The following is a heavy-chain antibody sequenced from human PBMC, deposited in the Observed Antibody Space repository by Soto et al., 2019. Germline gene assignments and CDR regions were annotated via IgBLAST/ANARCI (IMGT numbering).Heavy chain of an antibody. D-gene: IGHD3-22*01. CDR2: IIPSFDTA. Sequence: QVQLVQSGAEVKKPGSSVKVSCKASGGTFSSYAISWVRQAPGQGLEWMGGIIPSFDTADYAQKFQGRVTITADESTNTAYMELSSLRSEDTAVYYCAGHSSGVPGYYYGMDVWGQGTTVTVSS. V-gene: IGHV1-69*12. CDR3: AGHSSGVPGYYYGMDV. J-gene: IGHJ6*02. CDR1: GGTFSSYA.